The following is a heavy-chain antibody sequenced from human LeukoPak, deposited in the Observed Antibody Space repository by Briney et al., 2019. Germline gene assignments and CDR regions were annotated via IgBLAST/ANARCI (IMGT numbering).Heavy chain of an antibody. J-gene: IGHJ5*02. CDR2: IIPIFGTA. Sequence: SVKVSCKASGGTFSSYAISWVRQAPGQRLEWMGGIIPIFGTANYAQKFQGRVTITADESTSTAYMELSSLRSEDTAVYYCARDGSGQYNWFDPWGQGTLVTVSS. CDR3: ARDGSGQYNWFDP. V-gene: IGHV1-69*13. D-gene: IGHD3-10*01. CDR1: GGTFSSYA.